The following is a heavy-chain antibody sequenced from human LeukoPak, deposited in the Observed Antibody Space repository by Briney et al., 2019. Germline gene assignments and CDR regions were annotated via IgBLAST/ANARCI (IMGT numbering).Heavy chain of an antibody. CDR1: GFTFSSYS. D-gene: IGHD2-21*01. Sequence: GGSLGLSCAASGFTFSSYSMNWVRQAPGKGLEWVSSISSSSSYIYYADSVKGRFTISRDNSKNTLYLQMNSLRAEDTAVYYCAKAAYKPIEPRGQGTLVTGSP. V-gene: IGHV3-21*04. CDR2: ISSSSSYI. J-gene: IGHJ5*02. CDR3: AKAAYKPIEP.